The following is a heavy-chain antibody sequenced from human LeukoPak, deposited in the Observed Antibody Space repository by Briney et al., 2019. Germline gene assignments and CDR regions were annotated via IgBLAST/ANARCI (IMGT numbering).Heavy chain of an antibody. Sequence: GGSLRLSCAASGFTFSSYSMNWVRQAPGKGLEWVSAISGSGGSTYYADSVKGRFTISRDNSNNTLYLQMNSLRPDDTAVYYCAKDPSSSLYYYYGMDVWGQGTTVTVSS. CDR3: AKDPSSSLYYYYGMDV. V-gene: IGHV3-23*01. CDR2: ISGSGGST. J-gene: IGHJ6*02. CDR1: GFTFSSYS.